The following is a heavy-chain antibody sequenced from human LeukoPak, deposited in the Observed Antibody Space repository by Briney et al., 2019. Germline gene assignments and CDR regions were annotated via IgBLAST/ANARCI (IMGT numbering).Heavy chain of an antibody. CDR1: GYTFTGYY. Sequence: ASVKVSCKASGYTFTGYYMHWVRQAPGQGLEWMGWINPNSGDTKFAQKFQGGITMTRDTSISTAYMELSSLRSDDTAVYYCARDLRAMAMYYFDYWGQGTLVTVSS. D-gene: IGHD2-8*01. CDR2: INPNSGDT. J-gene: IGHJ4*02. CDR3: ARDLRAMAMYYFDY. V-gene: IGHV1-2*02.